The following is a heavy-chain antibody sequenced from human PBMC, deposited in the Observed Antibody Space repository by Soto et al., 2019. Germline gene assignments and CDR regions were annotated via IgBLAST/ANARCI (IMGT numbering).Heavy chain of an antibody. J-gene: IGHJ6*02. D-gene: IGHD3-22*01. CDR1: GFTFSSYG. Sequence: PGGSLRLSCAASGFTFSSYGMHWVRQAPGKGLEWVAVISYDGSNKYYADSVKGRFTISRDNSKNTLYLQMNSLRAEDTAVYYCAKRTDDSSGYYDDPTAYYYYYGMDVWGQGTTVTVSS. CDR2: ISYDGSNK. V-gene: IGHV3-30*18. CDR3: AKRTDDSSGYYDDPTAYYYYYGMDV.